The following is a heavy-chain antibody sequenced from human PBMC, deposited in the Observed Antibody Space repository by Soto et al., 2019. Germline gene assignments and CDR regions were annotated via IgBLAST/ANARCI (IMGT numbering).Heavy chain of an antibody. V-gene: IGHV4-34*01. J-gene: IGHJ4*02. CDR2: INHSGST. Sequence: PSETLSLTCAVYGGSFSGYYWSWIRQPPGKGLEWIGEINHSGSTNYNPSLKSRVPIPVDTSKNQFSLKLSSVTAADTAVYYCARGGYSGYVGYWGQGTLVTVSS. CDR1: GGSFSGYY. D-gene: IGHD5-12*01. CDR3: ARGGYSGYVGY.